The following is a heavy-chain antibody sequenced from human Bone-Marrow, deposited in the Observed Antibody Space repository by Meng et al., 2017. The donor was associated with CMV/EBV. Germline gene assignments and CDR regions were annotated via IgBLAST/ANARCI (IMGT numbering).Heavy chain of an antibody. J-gene: IGHJ5*02. CDR1: GFTFSSYS. CDR3: ARDGGVLRFPNWFDP. D-gene: IGHD3-3*01. CDR2: ISSSSSYI. V-gene: IGHV3-21*01. Sequence: GGSLRLSCAASGFTFSSYSMNWVRQAPGKGLEWVSSISSSSSYIYYADSVKGRFTISRDNAKNSLYLQMNSLRAEDTAVYYCARDGGVLRFPNWFDPWGQGTRVTGSS.